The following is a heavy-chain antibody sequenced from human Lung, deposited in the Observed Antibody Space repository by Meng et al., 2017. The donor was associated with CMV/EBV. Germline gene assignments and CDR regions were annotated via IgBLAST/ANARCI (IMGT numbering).Heavy chain of an antibody. CDR1: GITFSSHS. CDR3: ARDLGNSLGYEYYYYYGMDV. D-gene: IGHD5-18*01. V-gene: IGHV3-21*01. Sequence: SXAASGITFSSHSMNLVRQAPGKGVEWVSSISRSSSYIYYGDSVKGRFTISRDNAKNSMYLQMNSLRAEDTAVYYCARDLGNSLGYEYYYYYGMDVWGQGXTVTVSS. CDR2: ISRSSSYI. J-gene: IGHJ6*02.